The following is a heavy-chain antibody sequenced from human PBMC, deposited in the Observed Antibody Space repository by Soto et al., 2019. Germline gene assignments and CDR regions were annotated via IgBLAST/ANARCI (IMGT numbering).Heavy chain of an antibody. CDR1: GFTFSAYA. J-gene: IGHJ4*02. Sequence: EVQLLQSGGDLVQPGGSLSLSCAASGFTFSAYAMSWVRKAPGKGLEWVSAISGSGDRTYYADSVKGRFTISRDSSDNTLYLQMNSLRAEDTAIYYCAKDRMYLYGSGSLWYLDYWGQGTLVIVSS. V-gene: IGHV3-23*01. CDR3: AKDRMYLYGSGSLWYLDY. D-gene: IGHD3-10*01. CDR2: ISGSGDRT.